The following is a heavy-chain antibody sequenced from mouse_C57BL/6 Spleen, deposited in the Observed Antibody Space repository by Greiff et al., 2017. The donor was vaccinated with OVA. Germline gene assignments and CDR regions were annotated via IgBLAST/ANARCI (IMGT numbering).Heavy chain of an antibody. Sequence: EVKLMESGPVLVKPGASVKMSCKASGYTFTDYYMNWVKQSHGKSLEWIGVINPYNGGTSYNQKFKGKATLTVDKSSSTAYMELNSLTSEDSAVYYCARWATTETFDYWGQGTTLTVSS. CDR1: GYTFTDYY. D-gene: IGHD2-13*01. J-gene: IGHJ2*01. CDR2: INPYNGGT. CDR3: ARWATTETFDY. V-gene: IGHV1-19*01.